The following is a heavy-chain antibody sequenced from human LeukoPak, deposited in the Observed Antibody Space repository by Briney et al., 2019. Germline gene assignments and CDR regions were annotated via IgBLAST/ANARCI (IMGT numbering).Heavy chain of an antibody. J-gene: IGHJ4*02. Sequence: GGSLRLSCAASGFSFSHYSMTWARQASGKGLEWISYIGVGGRPTNYADSVKARFTISRDDAQNSLYLQMNSLRAEDTALYYCAKDITGGRSSPYFDSWGQGTLVTVSS. V-gene: IGHV3-48*01. CDR2: IGVGGRPT. D-gene: IGHD1-14*01. CDR3: AKDITGGRSSPYFDS. CDR1: GFSFSHYS.